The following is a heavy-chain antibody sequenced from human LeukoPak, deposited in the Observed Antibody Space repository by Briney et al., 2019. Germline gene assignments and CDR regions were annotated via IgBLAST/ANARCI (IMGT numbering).Heavy chain of an antibody. CDR2: ISADGGST. V-gene: IGHV3-43*02. J-gene: IGHJ4*02. CDR3: AKESGKFDY. Sequence: GGSLRLSCVASGFNFDDSAMHWVRHAPGKGLEWVSLISADGGSTFYAYSVKGRFSISRDNSKYSLYLQMNSLRSEVTAMYYCAKESGKFDYWGQGTLVAVSS. CDR1: GFNFDDSA.